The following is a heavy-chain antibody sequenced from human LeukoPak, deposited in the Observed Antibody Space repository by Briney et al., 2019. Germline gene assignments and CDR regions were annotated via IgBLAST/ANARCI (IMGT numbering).Heavy chain of an antibody. CDR2: ISSSGSTT. CDR1: GFTISSYA. CDR3: AEKKNFYFDY. J-gene: IGHJ4*02. D-gene: IGHD1-7*01. Sequence: GGSLRLPCAASGFTISSYAMSWVRQVPGKGLEWLSAISSSGSTTYYADSVKGRFTISRDNSKNTLYLQMNSLRAEDTAVYYCAEKKNFYFDYWGQGTLVTVSS. V-gene: IGHV3-23*01.